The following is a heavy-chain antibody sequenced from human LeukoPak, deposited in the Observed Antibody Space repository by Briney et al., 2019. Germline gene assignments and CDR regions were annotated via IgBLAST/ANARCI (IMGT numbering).Heavy chain of an antibody. Sequence: GGALKISFKGSGYRLTSYWIGWVRPMPGKGLEWMGIIYPGDSDTRYSPSFQGQVTISADKSISTAYLQWSSLKSSDTARDYWARQPYSYGPLGDWGQGTLVSVAS. V-gene: IGHV5-51*01. D-gene: IGHD5-18*01. J-gene: IGHJ4*02. CDR1: GYRLTSYW. CDR3: ARQPYSYGPLGD. CDR2: IYPGDSDT.